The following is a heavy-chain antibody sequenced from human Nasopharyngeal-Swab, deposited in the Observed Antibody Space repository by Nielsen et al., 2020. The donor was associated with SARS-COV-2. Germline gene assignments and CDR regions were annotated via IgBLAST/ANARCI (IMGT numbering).Heavy chain of an antibody. CDR2: IYPGDSDT. D-gene: IGHD6-6*01. CDR3: ARLKQWYSSSFSYGMDV. V-gene: IGHV5-51*01. Sequence: GESLKISCKGSGYRFISYWIGWVRQMPGKGLEWMGIIYPGDSDTRYSPSFQGQVTISADKSISTAYLQWSSLKASDTAMYYCARLKQWYSSSFSYGMDVWGQGTTVTVSS. CDR1: GYRFISYW. J-gene: IGHJ6*02.